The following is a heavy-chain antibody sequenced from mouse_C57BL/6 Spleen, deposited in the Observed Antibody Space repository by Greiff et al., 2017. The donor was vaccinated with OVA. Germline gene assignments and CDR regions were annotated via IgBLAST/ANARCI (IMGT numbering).Heavy chain of an antibody. V-gene: IGHV6-3*01. CDR2: IRLKSDNYAT. CDR3: TVGGYYSPFAY. D-gene: IGHD2-3*01. CDR1: GFTFSNYW. Sequence: EVKLEESGGGLVQPGGSMKLSCVASGFTFSNYWMNWVRQSPEKGLEWVAQIRLKSDNYATHYAESVKGRFTISRDDSKSSVYLQMNNLRAEDTGIYYCTVGGYYSPFAYWGQGTLVTVSA. J-gene: IGHJ3*01.